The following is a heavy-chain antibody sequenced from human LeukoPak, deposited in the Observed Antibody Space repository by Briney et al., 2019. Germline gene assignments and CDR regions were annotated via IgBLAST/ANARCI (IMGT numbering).Heavy chain of an antibody. D-gene: IGHD2-15*01. V-gene: IGHV3-9*01. CDR3: AKDEGYCSGGSCYYFDY. CDR1: GFTFDDYA. CDR2: ISWNSGSI. Sequence: PGRSLRPSCAASGFTFDDYAMHWVRQAPGKGLEWVSGISWNSGSIGYADSVKGRFTISRDNSKNTLYLQMNSLRAEDTAVYYCAKDEGYCSGGSCYYFDYWGQGTLVTVSS. J-gene: IGHJ4*02.